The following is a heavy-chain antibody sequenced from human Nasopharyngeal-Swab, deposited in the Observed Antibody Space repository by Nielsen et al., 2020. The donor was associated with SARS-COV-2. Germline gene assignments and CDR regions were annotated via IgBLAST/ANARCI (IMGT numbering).Heavy chain of an antibody. V-gene: IGHV4-34*01. CDR3: GRGWYSGIVY. CDR1: GFTFSSFA. Sequence: ESLKISCAASGFTFSSFAMSWVRQPPGKGLEWIGEINHSGSTNYNPSLKSRVTISVDTSKNQFSLNLRSVTAADTAVYYCGRGWYSGIVYWGQGTLVTVSS. CDR2: INHSGST. J-gene: IGHJ4*02. D-gene: IGHD1-26*01.